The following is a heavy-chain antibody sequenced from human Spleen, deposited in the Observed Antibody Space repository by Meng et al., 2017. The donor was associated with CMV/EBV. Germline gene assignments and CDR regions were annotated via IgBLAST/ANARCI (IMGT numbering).Heavy chain of an antibody. CDR2: ISYDGSNK. Sequence: QVERVESGGGVVQPGRSLRLSCAASGFTFSSYAMHWVRQAPGKGLEWVAVISYDGSNKYYADSVKGRFTISRDNSKNTLYLQMNSLRAEDTAVYYCAREGRGHFDYWGQGTLVTVSS. D-gene: IGHD1-26*01. CDR1: GFTFSSYA. CDR3: AREGRGHFDY. V-gene: IGHV3-30-3*01. J-gene: IGHJ4*02.